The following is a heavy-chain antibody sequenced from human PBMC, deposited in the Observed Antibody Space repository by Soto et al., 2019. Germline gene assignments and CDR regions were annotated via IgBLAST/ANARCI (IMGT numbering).Heavy chain of an antibody. CDR1: GGSFSGYY. J-gene: IGHJ6*02. D-gene: IGHD3-9*01. V-gene: IGHV4-34*01. Sequence: PSETLSLTCAVYGGSFSGYYWSWIRQPPGKGLEWIGEINHSGSTNYNPSLKSRVTISVDTSKNQFSLKLSSVTAADTAVYYCARGLRYFDWLLYHGYYYGMDVWGQGXTVTVYS. CDR3: ARGLRYFDWLLYHGYYYGMDV. CDR2: INHSGST.